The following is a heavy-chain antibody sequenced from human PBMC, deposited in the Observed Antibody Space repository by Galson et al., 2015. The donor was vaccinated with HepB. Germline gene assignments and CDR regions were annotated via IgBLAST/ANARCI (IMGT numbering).Heavy chain of an antibody. D-gene: IGHD2-15*01. CDR3: TGGCALNY. CDR1: GFTFKDAH. V-gene: IGHV3-15*05. CDR2: VKTIAAGATT. Sequence: SLRLSCAASGFTFKDAHMNWVRQGPGKGLEWVARVKTIAAGATTDFAAPVKGRFTMSSDHSKNTLYLHMISLKTEARAVYYCTGGCALNYWGQGTLVSVSS. J-gene: IGHJ4*02.